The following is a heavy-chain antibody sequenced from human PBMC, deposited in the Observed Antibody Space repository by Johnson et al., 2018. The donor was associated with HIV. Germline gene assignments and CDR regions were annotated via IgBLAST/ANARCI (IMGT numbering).Heavy chain of an antibody. CDR1: GFTFSDYY. Sequence: QVQLVESGGGVVQPGRSLRLSCAASGFTFSDYYMSWIRQAPGKGLEWVAVIWYDGTNRYYGDSVKGRFTISRDNSKNTVYLQMNGLRAEDTAVYHCAKDLYSSSWTNDAFDIWGQGTMVTVSS. CDR3: AKDLYSSSWTNDAFDI. CDR2: IWYDGTNR. V-gene: IGHV3-33*06. J-gene: IGHJ3*02. D-gene: IGHD6-13*01.